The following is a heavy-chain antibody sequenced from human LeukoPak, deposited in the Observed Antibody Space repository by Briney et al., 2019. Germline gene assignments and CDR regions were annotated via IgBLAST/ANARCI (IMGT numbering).Heavy chain of an antibody. Sequence: ASVKVSCKASRYTFTGYYMHWVRQAPGQGLEWMGWINPNSGGTNYAQKFQGRVTMTRDTSISTAYMELSRLRSDDTAVYYCAKTYYDSWSGFLNAFNIWGQGTMVTVSS. CDR3: AKTYYDSWSGFLNAFNI. V-gene: IGHV1-2*02. D-gene: IGHD3-3*01. J-gene: IGHJ3*02. CDR2: INPNSGGT. CDR1: RYTFTGYY.